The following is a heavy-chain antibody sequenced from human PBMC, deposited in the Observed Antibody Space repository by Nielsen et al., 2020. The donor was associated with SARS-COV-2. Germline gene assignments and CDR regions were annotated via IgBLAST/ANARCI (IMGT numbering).Heavy chain of an antibody. V-gene: IGHV4-30-4*01. J-gene: IGHJ4*02. CDR1: GASINSGIYY. Sequence: SETLSLTCSVSGASINSGIYYWSWVRQHSGKGLEWIGYIYYSGSTYYNPSLKSRVTISVDTSKNQFSLKLSSVTAADTAVYYCARAKYSGSYRYYFDYWGQGTLVTVSS. D-gene: IGHD1-26*01. CDR2: IYYSGST. CDR3: ARAKYSGSYRYYFDY.